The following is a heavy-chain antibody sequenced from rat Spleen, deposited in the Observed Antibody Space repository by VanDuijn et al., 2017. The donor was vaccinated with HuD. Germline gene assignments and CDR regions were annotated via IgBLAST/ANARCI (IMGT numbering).Heavy chain of an antibody. D-gene: IGHD1-12*02. Sequence: EVQLVESDGGLVQPGRSLKLSCAASGFTFSDYYMAWVRQAPTKGLEWVATISYDGSTTYYRDSVKGRFTVSRDNAKNTLHLQMDSLRSEDTATYNWARHSDDGSYYYPYFDYWGQGVMVTVSS. J-gene: IGHJ2*01. CDR2: ISYDGSTT. CDR1: GFTFSDYY. V-gene: IGHV5-29*01. CDR3: ARHSDDGSYYYPYFDY.